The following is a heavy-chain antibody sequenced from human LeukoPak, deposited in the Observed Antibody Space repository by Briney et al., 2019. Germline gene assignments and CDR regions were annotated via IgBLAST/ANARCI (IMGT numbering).Heavy chain of an antibody. D-gene: IGHD2-15*01. CDR1: GFTFSNYG. CDR2: ISASTSGGRT. V-gene: IGHV3-23*01. Sequence: PGGSLRLSCAASGFTFSNYGMSWVRQAPGKGLEWVSAISASTSGGRTDYADSVKGRFTISRDNSKNTLYLQMNSLRDEDTAVYYCVKDHRARGYCSGGSCKILNYWGQGTLVTVSS. CDR3: VKDHRARGYCSGGSCKILNY. J-gene: IGHJ4*02.